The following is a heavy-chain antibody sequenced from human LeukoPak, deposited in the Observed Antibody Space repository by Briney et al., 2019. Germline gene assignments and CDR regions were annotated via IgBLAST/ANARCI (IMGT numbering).Heavy chain of an antibody. Sequence: GESLKISCKGPGYRFTIYWIAWVRQMPGKGLEWMGFIYLGDSDTRYSPSFQGQVTIPADKSMSSAYLQCKSLKSSPTAMYCSPGHRGGYSGDAFDIWGQGTMVTVSS. V-gene: IGHV5-51*01. CDR3: PGHRGGYSGDAFDI. D-gene: IGHD1-26*01. CDR2: IYLGDSDT. J-gene: IGHJ3*02. CDR1: GYRFTIYW.